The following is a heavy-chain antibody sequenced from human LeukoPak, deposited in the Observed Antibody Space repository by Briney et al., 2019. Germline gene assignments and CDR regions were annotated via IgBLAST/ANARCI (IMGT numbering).Heavy chain of an antibody. CDR1: GGSISSSSYY. CDR3: ARHGYDGSGSYYSFDY. D-gene: IGHD3-10*01. CDR2: IYYSGST. V-gene: IGHV4-39*01. J-gene: IGHJ4*02. Sequence: PSETLSLTCTVSGGSISSSSYYWGWIRQPPGKGLEWIGTIYYSGSTYYNPSLKSRVTISVDTSKNQFSLRLSSVTAADTAVYYCARHGYDGSGSYYSFDYWGQGTLVTVSS.